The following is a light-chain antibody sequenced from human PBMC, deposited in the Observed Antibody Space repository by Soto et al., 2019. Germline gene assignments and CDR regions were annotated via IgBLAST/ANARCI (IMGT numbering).Light chain of an antibody. CDR1: SSHVGGYNY. Sequence: HSVLTQPASVTGSPGQSITISCTATSSHVGGYNYVSWYQQHPGKAPKLMIYDVSNRPSGVSNRFSGSKSGNTASLTISGLQAEDEADYYCSSYPSSSTVFGTGTKVTVL. CDR3: SSYPSSSTV. CDR2: DVS. V-gene: IGLV2-14*01. J-gene: IGLJ1*01.